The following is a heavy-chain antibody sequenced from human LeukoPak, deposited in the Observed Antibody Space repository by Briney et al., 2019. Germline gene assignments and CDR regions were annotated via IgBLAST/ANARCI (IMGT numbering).Heavy chain of an antibody. CDR2: IYYSGST. CDR3: ARGGAPHVPTP. V-gene: IGHV4-31*03. CDR1: GGSISSGGYY. J-gene: IGHJ5*02. Sequence: SQTLSLTCTVSGGSISSGGYYWNWIRQHPGKGLEWIGYIYYSGSTYYNPSLKSRVTISVDTSKNQFSLKLSSVTAADTAVYYCARGGAPHVPTPWGQGTLATVSS. D-gene: IGHD6-25*01.